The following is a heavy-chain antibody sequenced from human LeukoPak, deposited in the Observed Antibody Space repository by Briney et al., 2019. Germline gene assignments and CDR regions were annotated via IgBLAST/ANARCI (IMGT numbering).Heavy chain of an antibody. CDR1: GGSVDSSDYY. D-gene: IGHD3-22*01. V-gene: IGHV4-30-2*01. J-gene: IGHJ6*02. CDR2: ISHTGGT. CDR3: ARAGWLLGYYYYGMDV. Sequence: SETLSLTCTVSGGSVDSSDYYWTWIRQPPGKGLEWIGYISHTGGTYYNSSLLSRVTISLDKSKNQFFLTLGSVTAADTAVYFCARAGWLLGYYYYGMDVWGQGTTVTVSS.